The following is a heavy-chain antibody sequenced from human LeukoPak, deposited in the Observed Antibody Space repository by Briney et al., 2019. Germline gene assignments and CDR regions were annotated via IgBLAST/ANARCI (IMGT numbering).Heavy chain of an antibody. CDR1: GGSISSSSYY. D-gene: IGHD5-18*01. J-gene: IGHJ6*03. V-gene: IGHV4-39*07. Sequence: SETLSLTCTVSGGSISSSSYYWGWIRQPPGKGLEWIGSIYYSGSTYYNPSLKSRVTISVDTSKNQFSLKLTSVTAADTAVYYCARTTEGGYRYGYYYYYMDVWGKGTTVTISS. CDR2: IYYSGST. CDR3: ARTTEGGYRYGYYYYYMDV.